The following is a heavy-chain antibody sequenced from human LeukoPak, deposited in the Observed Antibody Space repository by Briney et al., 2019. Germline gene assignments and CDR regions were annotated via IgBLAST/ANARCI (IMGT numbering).Heavy chain of an antibody. CDR1: GFTFSDYY. CDR2: ISSSGSTI. V-gene: IGHV3-11*01. CDR3: ARVRSSSWFLDV. D-gene: IGHD6-13*01. Sequence: GGSLRLSCAASGFTFSDYYMSWIRQAPGKGLEWVSYISSSGSTIYYADSVKGLFTISRDNAKNSLYLQMNSLRAEDTAVYYCARVRSSSWFLDVWGQGTTVTVSS. J-gene: IGHJ6*02.